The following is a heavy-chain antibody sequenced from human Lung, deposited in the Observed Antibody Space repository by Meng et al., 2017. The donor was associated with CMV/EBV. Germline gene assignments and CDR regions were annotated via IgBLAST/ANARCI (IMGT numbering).Heavy chain of an antibody. CDR1: GFSISPYA. CDR2: ISFDASNK. V-gene: IGHV3-30*01. CDR3: ARDAVVGPTSRSGIGYFDQ. Sequence: GGSLRLSCAASGFSISPYAMQWVRQAPGKGLEWVAVISFDASNKRYADSVKRRFAISRDNSKDTLYLEMNSLRTEDTAVYYCARDAVVGPTSRSGIGYFDQWGQGTLVTVSS. J-gene: IGHJ4*02. D-gene: IGHD1-26*01.